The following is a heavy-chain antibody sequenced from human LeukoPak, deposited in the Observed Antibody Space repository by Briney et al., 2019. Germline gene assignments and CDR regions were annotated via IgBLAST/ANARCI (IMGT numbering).Heavy chain of an antibody. CDR1: GFTFSSYS. Sequence: GGSLRLSCAASGFTFSSYSMNWVRQAPGKGLEWVSYITTRSAIYYADSVKGRFTISRDNAKDSLYLQMNSLRADDTAVCYCARGWPGIDHWGQGTLVTVSS. CDR3: ARGWPGIDH. J-gene: IGHJ4*02. V-gene: IGHV3-48*01. D-gene: IGHD3-10*01. CDR2: ITTRSAI.